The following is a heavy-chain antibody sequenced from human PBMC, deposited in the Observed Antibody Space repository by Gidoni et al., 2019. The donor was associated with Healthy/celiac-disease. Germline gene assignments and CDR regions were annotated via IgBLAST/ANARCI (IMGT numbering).Heavy chain of an antibody. J-gene: IGHJ4*02. CDR2: IYYSGST. CDR1: GGAISSYY. D-gene: IGHD3-22*01. V-gene: IGHV4-59*01. CDR3: AGRRYYDSSGYPY. Sequence: QVQLQESGPGLVKPSETLSLTCTVSGGAISSYYWSWIRQPPGKGLEWIGYIYYSGSTNYNPSLMRRVTISVDTSKNQFSLKLSSVTAADTAVYYCAGRRYYDSSGYPYWGQGTLVTVSS.